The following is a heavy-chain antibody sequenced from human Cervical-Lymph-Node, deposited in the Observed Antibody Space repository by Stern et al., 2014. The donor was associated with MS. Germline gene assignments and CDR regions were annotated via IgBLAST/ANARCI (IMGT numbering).Heavy chain of an antibody. CDR3: ARSTAMVFDD. CDR1: GFSLSTSEVS. V-gene: IGHV2-70*13. Sequence: QVTLKESGPALVEATQTLTLTCTFSGFSLSTSEVSVSWIRQPPGKALEWLALIDWLDDEYYSTSLGTRLAISRDASKNQVVLTMTNMDPVDTATYYCARSTAMVFDDWGQGTQVTVSS. D-gene: IGHD2-21*02. CDR2: IDWLDDE. J-gene: IGHJ4*02.